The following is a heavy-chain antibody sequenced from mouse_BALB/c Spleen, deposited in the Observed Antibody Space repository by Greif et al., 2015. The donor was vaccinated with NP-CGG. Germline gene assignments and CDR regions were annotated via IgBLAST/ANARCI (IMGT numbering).Heavy chain of an antibody. CDR2: IRSKANNHAT. V-gene: IGHV6-6*01. J-gene: IGHJ2*01. D-gene: IGHD2-1*01. CDR3: TRGVYYGL. Sequence: EVQGVESGGGLVQPGGSMKPSCAASGFTFSDAWMDWVRQSPEKGLEWVAEIRSKANNHATRYAESVKGRFTISRDDSKSCVYLQMSSLRAEDTGIYYCTRGVYYGLWGQGTTLTVSS. CDR1: GFTFSDAW.